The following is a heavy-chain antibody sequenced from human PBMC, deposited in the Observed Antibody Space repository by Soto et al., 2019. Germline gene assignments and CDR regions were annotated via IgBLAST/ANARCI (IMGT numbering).Heavy chain of an antibody. CDR1: SFYA. Sequence: QVQPVQSGSEVKKPGSSVRVSCKTGSFYAVSWVRQAPGQGLEWMGGLIPVFDTPSYAQKFQGRVTLTADESKSTAYMELSSLSSEDTALYYCASTPVTGRYSYYGMDAWAQGIAVTVSS. CDR3: ASTPVTGRYSYYGMDA. D-gene: IGHD4-4*01. CDR2: LIPVFDTP. V-gene: IGHV1-69*01. J-gene: IGHJ6*02.